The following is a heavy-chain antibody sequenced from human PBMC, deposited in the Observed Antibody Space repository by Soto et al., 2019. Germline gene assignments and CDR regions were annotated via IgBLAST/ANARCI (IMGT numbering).Heavy chain of an antibody. CDR2: ISYDGSNK. J-gene: IGHJ6*02. V-gene: IGHV3-30-3*01. D-gene: IGHD3-9*01. CDR3: ARVRNILTGSTRLGHYYYGMDV. Sequence: GGSLRLSCAASGFTFSSYAMHWVRQAPGKGLEWVAVISYDGSNKYYADSVKGRFTISRDNSKNTLYLQMNSLRAEDTAVYYCARVRNILTGSTRLGHYYYGMDVCGQGTTVTVSS. CDR1: GFTFSSYA.